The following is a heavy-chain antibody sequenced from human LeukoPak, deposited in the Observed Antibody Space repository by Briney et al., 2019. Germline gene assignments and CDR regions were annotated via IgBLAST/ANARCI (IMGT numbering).Heavy chain of an antibody. Sequence: PPGGSLRLSCAASGFTFSTYAMSWVRQAPGKGREWVSTIRGSGANTYYADSVRGRFTISRDNSKNTLYLHMNSLRAEDPAVYYCAKEMAGYTNPYYFDYWGQGTLVTVSS. CDR1: GFTFSTYA. D-gene: IGHD6-19*01. J-gene: IGHJ4*02. CDR3: AKEMAGYTNPYYFDY. V-gene: IGHV3-23*01. CDR2: IRGSGANT.